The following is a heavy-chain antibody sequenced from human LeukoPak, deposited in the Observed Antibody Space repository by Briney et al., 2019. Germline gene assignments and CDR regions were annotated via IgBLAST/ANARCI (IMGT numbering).Heavy chain of an antibody. V-gene: IGHV1-2*02. CDR2: INPNSGGT. CDR1: GYTFTRYD. J-gene: IGHJ5*02. Sequence: GASVKVSCKASGYTFTRYDMHWGGQAPGQGGEGMGWINPNSGGTNYAQKFQGRVTMTRDTSISTAYMELSRLRSDDTAVYYCARAPVVAATLRFIWFDPWGQGTLVTVSS. CDR3: ARAPVVAATLRFIWFDP. D-gene: IGHD2-15*01.